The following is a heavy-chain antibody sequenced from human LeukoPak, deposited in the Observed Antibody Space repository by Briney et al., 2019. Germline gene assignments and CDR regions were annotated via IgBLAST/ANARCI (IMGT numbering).Heavy chain of an antibody. Sequence: PGGSLRLSCAAFGFTFSSYSMNWVRQAPGKGLEWVSSISSSSSYIYYADSVKGRFTISRDNAKNSLYLQMNSLRAEDTAVYYCARGRSSYSSRTNWFDPWGQGTLVTVSS. CDR3: ARGRSSYSSRTNWFDP. J-gene: IGHJ5*02. CDR2: ISSSSSYI. V-gene: IGHV3-21*01. CDR1: GFTFSSYS. D-gene: IGHD6-13*01.